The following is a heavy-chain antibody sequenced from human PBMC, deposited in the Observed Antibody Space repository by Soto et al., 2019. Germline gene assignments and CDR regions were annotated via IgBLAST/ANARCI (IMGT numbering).Heavy chain of an antibody. J-gene: IGHJ5*02. D-gene: IGHD3-10*01. CDR2: IHGSGAGT. Sequence: EVQLLESGGGLVQPGGSLRLSCAASGFTFSNYAMSWVRQAPGQGLECVSSIHGSGAGTYYADSVKGRFTVSRDNSKETLYRQMSSLRVDETAVYYCAKDAVPRNGEWAWFDPWGQGTLVTVSS. CDR1: GFTFSNYA. CDR3: AKDAVPRNGEWAWFDP. V-gene: IGHV3-23*01.